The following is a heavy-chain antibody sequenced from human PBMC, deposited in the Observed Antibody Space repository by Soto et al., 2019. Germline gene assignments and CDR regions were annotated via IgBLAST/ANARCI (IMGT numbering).Heavy chain of an antibody. CDR2: IYYSGST. Sequence: LSLTCTVSGGSISSYYWSWIRQPPGKGLEWIGYIYYSGSTNYNPSLKSRVTISVDTSKNQFSLKLSSVTAADTAVYYCARGSNTYEFWSGYYNRGWFDPWGQGTLVTVSS. CDR1: GGSISSYY. CDR3: ARGSNTYEFWSGYYNRGWFDP. J-gene: IGHJ5*02. D-gene: IGHD3-3*01. V-gene: IGHV4-59*01.